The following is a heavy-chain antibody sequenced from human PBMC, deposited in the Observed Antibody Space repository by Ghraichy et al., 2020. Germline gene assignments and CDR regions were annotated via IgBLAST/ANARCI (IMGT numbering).Heavy chain of an antibody. V-gene: IGHV4-59*08. CDR3: ARHSSGYPSYYFDY. D-gene: IGHD3-22*01. CDR2: IYYSGST. Sequence: SETLSLTCTVSGGSISSYYWSWIRQPPGKGLEWIGYIYYSGSTNYNPSLKSRVTISVDTSKNQFSLKLSSVTAADTAVYYCARHSSGYPSYYFDYWGQGTLVTVSS. CDR1: GGSISSYY. J-gene: IGHJ4*02.